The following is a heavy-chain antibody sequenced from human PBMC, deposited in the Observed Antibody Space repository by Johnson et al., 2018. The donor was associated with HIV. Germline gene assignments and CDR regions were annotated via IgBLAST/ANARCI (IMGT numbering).Heavy chain of an antibody. D-gene: IGHD3-16*01. CDR3: AKTGGRAALDS. V-gene: IGHV3-33*03. CDR2: LWYDGTTA. J-gene: IGHJ3*02. Sequence: QVQLVESGGGLVQPGESLRLSCAASGFTFNNYDMHWVRRATGKGLEWVAILWYDGTTAFYADSVKGRFTISRDTSKKMLYLQMNSLRVDDTAVYYCAKTGGRAALDSGGQGTMVTVSS. CDR1: GFTFNNYD.